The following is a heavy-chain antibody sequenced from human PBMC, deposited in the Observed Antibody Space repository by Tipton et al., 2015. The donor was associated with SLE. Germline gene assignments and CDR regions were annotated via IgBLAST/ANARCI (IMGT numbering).Heavy chain of an antibody. V-gene: IGHV3-20*04. Sequence: SLRLSCVTSGFIFDDYGMSWVRQAPGKGLEWVSGILWNDNTNYADSVKGRFTISRDKAKNSLYLQMDSLRAEDTALYYCARSYFYDSNIFDTWVQVTLVTVSS. CDR3: ARSYFYDSNIFDT. J-gene: IGHJ4*02. D-gene: IGHD3-22*01. CDR2: ILWNDNT. CDR1: GFIFDDYG.